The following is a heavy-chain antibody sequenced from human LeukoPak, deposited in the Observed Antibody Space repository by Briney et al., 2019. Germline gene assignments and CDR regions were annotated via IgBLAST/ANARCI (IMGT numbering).Heavy chain of an antibody. CDR3: ASRDVGLVDI. CDR1: GYSFTSYW. V-gene: IGHV5-10-1*01. Sequence: GESLKISCKGSGYSFTSYWISWVRQMPGKGLEWMGRIDPSDSYTNYSPSFQGHVTISADKSISTAYLQWSSLKASDTAMYYCASRDVGLVDIWGQGTMVTVSS. CDR2: IDPSDSYT. D-gene: IGHD3-16*01. J-gene: IGHJ3*02.